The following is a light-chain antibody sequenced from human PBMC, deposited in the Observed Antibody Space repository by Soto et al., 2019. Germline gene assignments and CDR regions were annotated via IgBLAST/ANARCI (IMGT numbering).Light chain of an antibody. V-gene: IGLV2-14*01. CDR3: SSYTTSSTYV. J-gene: IGLJ1*01. CDR1: SSDVGGYNY. CDR2: EVS. Sequence: QSALTQPASVSGSPGQSITISCTGTSSDVGGYNYVSWYQQHPGKAPKLMIYEVSYRPSGVSNRFSAFKSGNTASLTISGLQAEDEADYYCSSYTTSSTYVFGTGTKLTVL.